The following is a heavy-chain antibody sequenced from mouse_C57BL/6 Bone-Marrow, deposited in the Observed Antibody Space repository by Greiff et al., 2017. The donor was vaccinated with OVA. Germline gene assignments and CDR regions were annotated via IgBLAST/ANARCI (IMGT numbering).Heavy chain of an antibody. CDR1: GFTFRSYG. Sequence: EVMLVESGGYLVTPRGSLTLSCAASGFTFRSYGMSLVRPTPDKRLEWVATISSGGSYTYYPDSVTGRFTISRDNAKNTLYLQMSSLKSEDTAMYYCAIITTYYFDYWGQGTTLTVSS. CDR3: AIITTYYFDY. J-gene: IGHJ2*01. V-gene: IGHV5-6*01. CDR2: ISSGGSYT. D-gene: IGHD1-1*01.